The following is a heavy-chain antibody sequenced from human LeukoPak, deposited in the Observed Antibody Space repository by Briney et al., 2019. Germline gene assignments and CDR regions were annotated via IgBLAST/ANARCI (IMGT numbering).Heavy chain of an antibody. Sequence: GRSLRLSCAASGFTFSSYGMHWVRQAPGKGLEWVAVISYDGSNKYYADSVKGRFTISRDNSKNTLYLQMNSLRAEDTAVYYCARDDYYDSSGYHPSYGMDVWGQGTTVTVSS. CDR1: GFTFSSYG. J-gene: IGHJ6*02. D-gene: IGHD3-22*01. V-gene: IGHV3-30*03. CDR2: ISYDGSNK. CDR3: ARDDYYDSSGYHPSYGMDV.